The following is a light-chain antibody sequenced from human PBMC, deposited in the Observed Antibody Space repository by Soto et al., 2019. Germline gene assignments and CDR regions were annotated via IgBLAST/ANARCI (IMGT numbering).Light chain of an antibody. CDR2: DDS. CDR1: NIGSKS. J-gene: IGLJ1*01. CDR3: QVWDSSSDREV. Sequence: SYELTQPPSVSVAPGQTARITCGGNNIGSKSVHWYQQKPGQAPVLVVYDDSGRPSGIPERFSGSNSGNTATLTISRVEAGDEADYYCQVWDSSSDREVFGTGTKLTVL. V-gene: IGLV3-21*02.